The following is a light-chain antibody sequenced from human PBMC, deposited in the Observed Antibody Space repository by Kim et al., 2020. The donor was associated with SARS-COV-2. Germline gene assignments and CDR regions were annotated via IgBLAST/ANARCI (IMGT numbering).Light chain of an antibody. CDR3: NSYVSNNNLV. CDR2: EVT. V-gene: IGLV2-8*01. Sequence: QSALTQPPSASESPVQSVTISCTGTSSDVGGYNYVSWYQQHPVKAPKLMIYEVTKRPSGVPARFSGSKSGNTASLTVSGLQADDEADYYCNSYVSNNNLVFCGGTQLTVL. CDR1: SSDVGGYNY. J-gene: IGLJ3*02.